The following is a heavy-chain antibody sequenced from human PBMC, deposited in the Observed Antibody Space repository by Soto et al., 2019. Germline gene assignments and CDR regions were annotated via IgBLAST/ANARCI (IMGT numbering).Heavy chain of an antibody. CDR3: ASTLPTSLYYYYGMDV. V-gene: IGHV3-23*01. CDR2: ISGSGGTT. J-gene: IGHJ6*02. D-gene: IGHD3-10*01. CDR1: GFIFISNA. Sequence: GGSLRLSCAASGFIFISNASHWVRQATGKGLEWVSAISGSGGTTYYADTVKGRFTISRDNSKNTLYLQMNSLRAEDTAVYYCASTLPTSLYYYYGMDVWGQGTTVTVSS.